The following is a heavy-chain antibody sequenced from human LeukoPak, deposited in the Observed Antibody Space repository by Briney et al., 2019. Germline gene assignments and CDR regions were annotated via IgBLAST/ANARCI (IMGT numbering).Heavy chain of an antibody. CDR2: ISSSSSTI. Sequence: GGSLRLSCAGSGFTFSSYSMNWVRQAPGKGLEWVSYISSSSSTIYYADSVEGRFTISRDNAKNSLYLQMNSLRDEDTAVYYCARDYPYDILTGYYWGGFDYWGQGTLVTVSS. J-gene: IGHJ4*02. CDR3: ARDYPYDILTGYYWGGFDY. D-gene: IGHD3-9*01. V-gene: IGHV3-48*02. CDR1: GFTFSSYS.